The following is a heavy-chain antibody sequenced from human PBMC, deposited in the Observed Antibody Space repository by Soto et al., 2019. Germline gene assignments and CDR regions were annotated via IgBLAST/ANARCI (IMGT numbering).Heavy chain of an antibody. V-gene: IGHV5-51*01. CDR2: IYPGDSDT. CDR3: ARGRRVGYYYYYGMDV. J-gene: IGHJ6*02. Sequence: GESLKISCKGSGYSFTSYWIGWVRQMPGKGLEWMGIIYPGDSDTRYSPSFQGQVTISADKSISTAYLQWSSLKASDTAMYYCARGRRVGYYYYYGMDVWGQGPTVTVSS. CDR1: GYSFTSYW.